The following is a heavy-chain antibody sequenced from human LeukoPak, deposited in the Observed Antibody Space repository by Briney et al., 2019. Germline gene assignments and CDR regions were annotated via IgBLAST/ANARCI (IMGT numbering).Heavy chain of an antibody. D-gene: IGHD3-22*01. CDR3: ARDQYYYDSSGYYRFDY. Sequence: SETLSLTCTVSGGSISSYYWSWIRQPPGKGLEWIGYIYYSGSTNYNPSLKSRVTISVDTSKNQFSLRLTSVTAADTAVYYCARDQYYYDSSGYYRFDYWGQGTLVTVSS. V-gene: IGHV4-59*12. J-gene: IGHJ4*02. CDR2: IYYSGST. CDR1: GGSISSYY.